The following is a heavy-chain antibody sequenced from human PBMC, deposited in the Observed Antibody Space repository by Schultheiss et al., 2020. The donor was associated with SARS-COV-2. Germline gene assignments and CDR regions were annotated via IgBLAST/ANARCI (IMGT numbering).Heavy chain of an antibody. D-gene: IGHD3-16*01. V-gene: IGHV3-21*01. CDR3: ARDGGGSAWWFDP. CDR1: GFTFSSYA. J-gene: IGHJ5*02. Sequence: GGSLRLSCAASGFTFSSYAMNWVRQAPGKGLEWVSSISSSSSYIYYADSVKGRFTISRDNAKNSLYLQMNSLRAEDTAVYYCARDGGGSAWWFDPWGQGTLVTVSS. CDR2: ISSSSSYI.